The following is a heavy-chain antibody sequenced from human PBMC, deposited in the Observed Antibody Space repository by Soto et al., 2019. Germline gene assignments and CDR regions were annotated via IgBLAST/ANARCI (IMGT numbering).Heavy chain of an antibody. J-gene: IGHJ6*03. CDR2: ISGSGGST. V-gene: IGHV3-23*01. Sequence: SGGSLRLSCAASGFTFSSYAMSWVRQAPGKGLEWVSAISGSGGSTYYADSVKGRFTISRDNSKNTLYLQMNGLRAEDTAVYYCAKSPGGPNVLRYFDWLFLSPFYMDVWGKGTTVTVSS. D-gene: IGHD3-9*01. CDR1: GFTFSSYA. CDR3: AKSPGGPNVLRYFDWLFLSPFYMDV.